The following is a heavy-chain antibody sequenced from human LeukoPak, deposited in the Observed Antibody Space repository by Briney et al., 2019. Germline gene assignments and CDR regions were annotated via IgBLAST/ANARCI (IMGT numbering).Heavy chain of an antibody. CDR3: ARRVTYGNTFDS. V-gene: IGHV4-59*08. CDR1: GGSITSYY. D-gene: IGHD5-24*01. J-gene: IGHJ4*02. Sequence: SETLSLTCNVSGGSITSYYWNWIRQPPGKGLEWIGHIYYTGSTNSNPSLKSRLTISLDTSKKQFSLKLISVTAADTATYYCARRVTYGNTFDSWGQGTLVTVSS. CDR2: IYYTGST.